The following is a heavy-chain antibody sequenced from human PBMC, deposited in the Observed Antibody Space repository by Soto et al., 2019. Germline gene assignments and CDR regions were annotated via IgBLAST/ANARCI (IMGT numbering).Heavy chain of an antibody. CDR2: TYYRSKWYN. V-gene: IGHV6-1*01. CDR3: ARGEYSSRLIGMDV. Sequence: SQTLPLTCAISGDSVSSNIASWSWIRQSPSRGLEWLGRTYYRSKWYNEYAVSVKSRITISPDTSNNQFSLQLNSVTPEDTAVYYCARGEYSSRLIGMDVWGQGTTVTVSS. CDR1: GDSVSSNIAS. D-gene: IGHD6-13*01. J-gene: IGHJ6*02.